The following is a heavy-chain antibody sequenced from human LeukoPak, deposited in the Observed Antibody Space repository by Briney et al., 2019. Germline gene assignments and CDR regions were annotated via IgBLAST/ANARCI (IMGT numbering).Heavy chain of an antibody. V-gene: IGHV4-59*05. CDR1: GGSISSYY. Sequence: SETLSLTCTVSGGSISSYYWSWIRQPPGKGLEWIGSIYYSGSTYYNPSLKSRVTISVDTSKNQFSLKLSSVTAAGTAVYYCARHEAYCGGDCYPDAFDIWGQGTMVTVSS. D-gene: IGHD2-21*02. J-gene: IGHJ3*02. CDR2: IYYSGST. CDR3: ARHEAYCGGDCYPDAFDI.